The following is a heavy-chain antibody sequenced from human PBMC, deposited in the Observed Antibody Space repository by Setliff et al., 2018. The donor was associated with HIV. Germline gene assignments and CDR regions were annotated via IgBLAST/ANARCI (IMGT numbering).Heavy chain of an antibody. J-gene: IGHJ6*02. CDR2: IRYEATDK. D-gene: IGHD6-13*01. V-gene: IGHV3-30*02. CDR1: GFTFSRYG. CDR3: AKDPNSSWHVGFYNYGMDV. Sequence: GGSLRLSCAASGFTFSRYGMHWVRQAPGKGLEWVAFIRYEATDKYYAESVRGRFTISRDYSRNTLYLQMNSLSAEDSAVYYRAKDPNSSWHVGFYNYGMDVWGQGTTVTVSS.